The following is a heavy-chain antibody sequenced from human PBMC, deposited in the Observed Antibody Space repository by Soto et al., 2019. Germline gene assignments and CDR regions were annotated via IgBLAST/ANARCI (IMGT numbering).Heavy chain of an antibody. CDR2: ISGSGGST. D-gene: IGHD4-17*01. V-gene: IGHV3-23*01. Sequence: GGSLRLSCAASGFTFSSYAMSWVRQAPGKGLEWVSAISGSGGSTYYADSVKGRFTISRDNSKNTLYLQMNSLRAEDTAVYYCAKARDYGDYGGQDYWGQGTLVTVSS. CDR3: AKARDYGDYGGQDY. J-gene: IGHJ4*02. CDR1: GFTFSSYA.